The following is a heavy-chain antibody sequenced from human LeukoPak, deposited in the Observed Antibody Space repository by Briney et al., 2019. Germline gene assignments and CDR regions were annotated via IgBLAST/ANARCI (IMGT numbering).Heavy chain of an antibody. V-gene: IGHV4-34*01. J-gene: IGHJ4*02. D-gene: IGHD2-8*01. CDR1: GGSFSGYY. CDR3: ARGLMVYAIWYYFDY. CDR2: INHSGST. Sequence: SETLSLTCAVYGGSFSGYYWSWIRQPPGKGLECIGEINHSGSTNYNPALKSRVTISVDTPKKPFSLKLSSVTAADTAVYYCARGLMVYAIWYYFDYWGQGTLVTVSS.